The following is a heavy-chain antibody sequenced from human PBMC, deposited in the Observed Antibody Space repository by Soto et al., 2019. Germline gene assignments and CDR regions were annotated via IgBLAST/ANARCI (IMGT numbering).Heavy chain of an antibody. CDR3: AHKGDGYRGFKY. D-gene: IGHD5-12*01. CDR2: IYWDDDK. V-gene: IGHV2-5*02. CDR1: GFSLSTSGVG. Sequence: QITLKESGPTLVKPTQTLTLTCTLSGFSLSTSGVGVGWIRQPPGKALEWLALIYWDDDKRYSPFLKSMLTITKDTSKHQVVLTLTNMDPVDTATYYCAHKGDGYRGFKYWGQGTLVTVSS. J-gene: IGHJ4*02.